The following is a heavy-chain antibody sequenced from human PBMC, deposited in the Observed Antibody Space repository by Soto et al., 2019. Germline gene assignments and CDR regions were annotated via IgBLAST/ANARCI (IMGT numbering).Heavy chain of an antibody. Sequence: PSETLSLTCTVSGGSVSNGMYYWSWIRQPPGKGLEWIGNVYFTGTTIYNPSLKSRVTMSVDTYKDQFFLKLTSVTAADTAVYYCARRRRNSSGWYLDYFDYWGQGTLVTVSS. CDR2: VYFTGTT. V-gene: IGHV4-61*01. CDR1: GGSVSNGMYY. CDR3: ARRRRNSSGWYLDYFDY. J-gene: IGHJ4*02. D-gene: IGHD6-19*01.